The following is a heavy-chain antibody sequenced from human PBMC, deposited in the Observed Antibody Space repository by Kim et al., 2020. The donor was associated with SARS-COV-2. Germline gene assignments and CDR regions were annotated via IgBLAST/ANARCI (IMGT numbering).Heavy chain of an antibody. J-gene: IGHJ4*02. D-gene: IGHD4-4*01. Sequence: ADPVKGRFTISRDNSKNTLYLQMHSLRAEDTAVYFCAKGQDYTTYIPYFDYWGQGTLVTVSS. CDR3: AKGQDYTTYIPYFDY. V-gene: IGHV3-30*02.